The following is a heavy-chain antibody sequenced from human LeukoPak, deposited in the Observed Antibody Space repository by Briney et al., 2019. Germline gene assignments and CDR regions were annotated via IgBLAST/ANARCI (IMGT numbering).Heavy chain of an antibody. J-gene: IGHJ4*02. Sequence: PGGSLRLSCATSGFTFKNYAMNWVRQAPGKGLEWVSSISGDSSDIYYADSVMGRSTIPRDNAKNSVYLQINSLRAEDTAIYYCARRGYSDSSGYDYWGQGTLVTVSS. D-gene: IGHD3-22*01. CDR3: ARRGYSDSSGYDY. CDR1: GFTFKNYA. CDR2: ISGDSSDI. V-gene: IGHV3-21*01.